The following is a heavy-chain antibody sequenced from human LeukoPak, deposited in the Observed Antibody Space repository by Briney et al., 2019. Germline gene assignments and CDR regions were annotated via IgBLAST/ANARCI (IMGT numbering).Heavy chain of an antibody. J-gene: IGHJ4*02. CDR2: IYHSGNT. CDR3: ARSGMWGANPPH. Sequence: PSETLSLTCTVSGYSISNAYYWGWIRQPPGRGLEWIGSIYHSGNTYSNPSLKSRVTISVDTSKNQFSLKLTSVTAADTAVYYCARSGMWGANPPHWGQGTLVTVSS. D-gene: IGHD4/OR15-4a*01. CDR1: GYSISNAYY. V-gene: IGHV4-38-2*02.